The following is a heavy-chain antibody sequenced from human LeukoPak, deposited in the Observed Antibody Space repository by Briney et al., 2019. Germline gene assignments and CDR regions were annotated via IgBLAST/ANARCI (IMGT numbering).Heavy chain of an antibody. D-gene: IGHD3-10*01. CDR1: GFTFSSYG. J-gene: IGHJ6*02. CDR3: ARDGLVRGVMLYYYYGMDV. CDR2: IWDDGSNK. V-gene: IGHV3-33*01. Sequence: GGSLRLSCAASGFTFSSYGMHWVRQAPGEGLEWVGVIWDDGSNKYYADSVKGRFTISRDNSKNTLYLQMNSLRAEDTAVYYCARDGLVRGVMLYYYYGMDVWGQGTTVTVSS.